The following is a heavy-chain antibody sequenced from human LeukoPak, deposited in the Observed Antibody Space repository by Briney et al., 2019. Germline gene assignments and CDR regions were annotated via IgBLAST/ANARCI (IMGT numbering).Heavy chain of an antibody. CDR1: GFTISSFD. CDR3: ARADCSGSTCYLRRCWFDP. J-gene: IGHJ5*02. CDR2: ISTSSRYI. Sequence: KPGGSLRLSCAASGFTISSFDMNWVRQAPGKGLEWVSSISTSSRYIYYRDSVKGRFTISRDDAKNSLYLQMNSLRVEDTAVYYCARADCSGSTCYLRRCWFDPWGQGTLVSVSS. D-gene: IGHD2-2*01. V-gene: IGHV3-21*01.